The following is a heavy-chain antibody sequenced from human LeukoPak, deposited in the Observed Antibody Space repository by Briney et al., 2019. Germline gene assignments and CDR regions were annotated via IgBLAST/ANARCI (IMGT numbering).Heavy chain of an antibody. Sequence: GGSLRLSCAASGFTFSSYWMSWVCQAPGKGLEWVAHIKQDGSEKYYVDSVKGRFTISRDNAKNSLYLQMNSLRAEDTAVYYCARDRMAAAGPYYFDYWGQGTLVTVSS. V-gene: IGHV3-7*01. CDR3: ARDRMAAAGPYYFDY. D-gene: IGHD6-13*01. J-gene: IGHJ4*02. CDR2: IKQDGSEK. CDR1: GFTFSSYW.